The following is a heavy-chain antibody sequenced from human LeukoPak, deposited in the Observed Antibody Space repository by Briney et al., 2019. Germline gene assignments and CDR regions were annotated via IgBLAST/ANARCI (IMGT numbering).Heavy chain of an antibody. V-gene: IGHV3-23*01. CDR1: GFTFTNYA. J-gene: IGHJ3*02. CDR2: ISASGYST. CDR3: ARGRVAVDAFDI. Sequence: PGGSLRLSCAASGFTFTNYAMSWVRQAPGMGLEWVSTISASGYSTYYADSVKGRFTISRDNSKNTLYLQMNSLRAEDTAVYYCARGRVAVDAFDIWGQGTMVTVSS. D-gene: IGHD6-19*01.